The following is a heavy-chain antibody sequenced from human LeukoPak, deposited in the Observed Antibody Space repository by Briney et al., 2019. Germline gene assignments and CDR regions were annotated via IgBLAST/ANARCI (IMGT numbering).Heavy chain of an antibody. CDR1: GGTFSSYA. J-gene: IGHJ4*02. V-gene: IGHV1-69*05. CDR2: IIPIFGTA. CDR3: ARVCSGGSCYSSADY. D-gene: IGHD2-15*01. Sequence: SVKVSCKASGGTFSSYAISWVRQAPGQGLEWMGGIIPIFGTANYAQKFQGRVTITTDTSTSTAYMELRSLKSDDTAVYYCARVCSGGSCYSSADYWGQGTLVTVSS.